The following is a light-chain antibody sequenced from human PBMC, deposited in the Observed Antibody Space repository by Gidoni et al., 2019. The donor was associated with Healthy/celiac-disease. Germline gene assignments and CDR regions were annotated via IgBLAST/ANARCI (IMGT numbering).Light chain of an antibody. CDR2: DAS. CDR1: QSVSSY. CDR3: QQSSNWPLT. Sequence: EIVLTPSPATLSLSTAERATLSCRASQSVSSYLAWYQQKPGQAPRLLIDDASTRATGIPARCSGSGSGKDFTLTISSLEPEDFAVYYCQQSSNWPLTFGGGTKVEIK. V-gene: IGKV3-11*01. J-gene: IGKJ4*01.